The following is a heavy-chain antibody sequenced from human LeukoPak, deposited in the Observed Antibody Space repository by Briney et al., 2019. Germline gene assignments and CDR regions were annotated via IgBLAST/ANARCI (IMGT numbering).Heavy chain of an antibody. CDR2: IKEDGSEI. CDR1: GFIFSSYW. V-gene: IGHV3-7*01. CDR3: VRDIDL. Sequence: GGSLRLSCAASGFIFSSYWMNWVRQAPGKGLEWVANIKEDGSEIYYVASVKGRFTISRDNAKNSVFLQMNSLRVEDTAVYYCVRDIDLWGQGTLVTVSS. J-gene: IGHJ5*02.